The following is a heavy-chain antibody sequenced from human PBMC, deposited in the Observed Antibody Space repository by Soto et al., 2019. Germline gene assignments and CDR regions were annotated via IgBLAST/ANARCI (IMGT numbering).Heavy chain of an antibody. V-gene: IGHV1-8*01. CDR2: INPSSGNT. J-gene: IGHJ6*02. D-gene: IGHD3-3*01. CDR3: ASEGSLFSGVIVFYGVAV. Sequence: QVQLVQSGAEVKKPGASVKVACKASGYSFTRHDINWVRQAPGQGLEWMGWINPSSGNTGYAPRFLGRLTRTTDTSTSTAYTELSGLKRERTAISCCASEGSLFSGVIVFYGVAVWCPGTTVTVPS. CDR1: GYSFTRHD.